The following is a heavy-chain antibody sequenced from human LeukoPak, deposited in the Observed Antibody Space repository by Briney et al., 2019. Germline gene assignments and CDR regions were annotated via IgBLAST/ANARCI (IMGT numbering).Heavy chain of an antibody. Sequence: GYIXTKYXVHWVRQAPGQRPEWMGWIKAGNGDTKYSQKFQDRLTITRDTSASTVYMELSSLTSEDTALYYCARDDCGDTCYPGGYWGQGTLVTASS. D-gene: IGHD2-21*01. CDR2: IKAGNGDT. J-gene: IGHJ4*02. CDR1: GYIXTKYX. V-gene: IGHV1-3*01. CDR3: ARDDCGDTCYPGGY.